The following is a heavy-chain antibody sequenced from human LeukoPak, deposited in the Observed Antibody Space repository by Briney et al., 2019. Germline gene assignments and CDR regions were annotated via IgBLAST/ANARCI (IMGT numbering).Heavy chain of an antibody. CDR1: GYSFIDYY. D-gene: IGHD2-8*01. V-gene: IGHV1-2*02. Sequence: APVEASCKAPGYSFIDYYIHWLRQAPGQGLDGMGWMNPRTGDTRYEEKFQGRVAMTRETSITTAYMELSGLNSDDTAMYFCTRDVIMGYQQGYFDPWGQGTLVTVSS. CDR3: TRDVIMGYQQGYFDP. J-gene: IGHJ5*02. CDR2: MNPRTGDT.